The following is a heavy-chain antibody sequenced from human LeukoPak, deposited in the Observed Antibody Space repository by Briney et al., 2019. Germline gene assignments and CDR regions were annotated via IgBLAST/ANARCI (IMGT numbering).Heavy chain of an antibody. D-gene: IGHD3-22*01. CDR1: GYTFTSYG. CDR3: ARVFTYDTSGYYDY. Sequence: ASVKVSCKASGYTFTSYGFIWVRQAPGQGLEWMGWISAYNGNTNYAQKLQGRVTMTTDTSTSTAYMELRSLRSDDTAVYYCARVFTYDTSGYYDYWGQGTLVTVSS. CDR2: ISAYNGNT. V-gene: IGHV1-18*01. J-gene: IGHJ4*02.